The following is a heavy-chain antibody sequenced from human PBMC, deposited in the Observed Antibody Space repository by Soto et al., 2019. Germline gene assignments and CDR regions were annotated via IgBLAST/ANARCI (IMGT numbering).Heavy chain of an antibody. D-gene: IGHD1-1*01. CDR2: IWSDGNNR. V-gene: IGHV3-33*01. CDR3: VRGDNWNDEASDT. J-gene: IGHJ5*02. Sequence: QVQLVKSGGGVVQPGRSLRLSCAASGFMFSNHSMHWVRQAPGKGLEWVAVIWSDGNNRYYADSVKGRFTISRDNSKNTVYLQRNRLRAEDTAVYYCVRGDNWNDEASDTGGQGTLVTVSS. CDR1: GFMFSNHS.